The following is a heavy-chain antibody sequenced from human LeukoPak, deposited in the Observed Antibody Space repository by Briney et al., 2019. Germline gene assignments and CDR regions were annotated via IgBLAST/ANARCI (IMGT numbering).Heavy chain of an antibody. CDR3: ARVLPAALRSRFDP. Sequence: ASVKVSCKASGYTFTSYGISWVRQAPGQGLEWMGWISAYNGNTNYAQKLQGRVTMTTDTSTSTAYMELRSLGSDDTAVYYCARVLPAALRSRFDPWGQGTLVTVSS. V-gene: IGHV1-18*01. D-gene: IGHD2-15*01. CDR2: ISAYNGNT. J-gene: IGHJ5*02. CDR1: GYTFTSYG.